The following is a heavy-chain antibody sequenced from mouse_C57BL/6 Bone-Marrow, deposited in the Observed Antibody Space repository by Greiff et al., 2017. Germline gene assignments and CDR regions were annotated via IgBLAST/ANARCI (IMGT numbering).Heavy chain of an antibody. Sequence: EVQVVESGGGLVKPGGSLKLSCAASGFTFSDYGMHWVRQAPEKGLEWVAYISSGSSTIYYADTVKGRFTISRDNAKNTLFLQMTSLRSEDTAMYYCARPRYFDVWGTGTTVTVSS. CDR2: ISSGSSTI. V-gene: IGHV5-17*01. CDR1: GFTFSDYG. J-gene: IGHJ1*03. CDR3: ARPRYFDV.